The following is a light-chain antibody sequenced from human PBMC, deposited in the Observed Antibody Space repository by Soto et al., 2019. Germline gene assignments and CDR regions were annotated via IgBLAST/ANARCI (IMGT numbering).Light chain of an antibody. Sequence: DIQMTQSPSTLSASVGDRVTITCRASQTISSWLAWYQQKPGKAPKLLIYKASTLKSGVPSRFSGSGSGTDFTLTISSLQPEDFATYFCQQGYSRPRTFGQGTKVDIK. CDR1: QTISSW. CDR2: KAS. CDR3: QQGYSRPRT. V-gene: IGKV1-5*03. J-gene: IGKJ1*01.